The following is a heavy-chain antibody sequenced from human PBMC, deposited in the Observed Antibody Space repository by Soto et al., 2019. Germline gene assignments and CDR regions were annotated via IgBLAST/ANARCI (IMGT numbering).Heavy chain of an antibody. D-gene: IGHD3-16*01. J-gene: IGHJ4*02. V-gene: IGHV3-23*01. CDR3: AKVSFTPAPYHYASPPH. Sequence: GGSLRLSCAASGFTFSSDAMSWVRQAPGKGLEWVSAISGSGGSTYYADSVKGRFTISRDNSKNTLYLQMNSLRAEDTAVYYCAKVSFTPAPYHYASPPHWGQGTLVTVSS. CDR1: GFTFSSDA. CDR2: ISGSGGST.